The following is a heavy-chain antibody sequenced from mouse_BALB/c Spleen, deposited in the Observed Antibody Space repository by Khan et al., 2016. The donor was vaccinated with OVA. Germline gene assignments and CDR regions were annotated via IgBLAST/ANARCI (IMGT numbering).Heavy chain of an antibody. J-gene: IGHJ3*01. Sequence: EVELVESGGGLVKPGGSLKLSCVASGFTFSDYYMYWVRQTPEKRLEWVATISDGGSYTYYPDSVKGRFTISRDDAKNNRYLQMNSLKSEDTAMYNCARGYYGDPFAYWGQGTLVTVSA. CDR3: ARGYYGDPFAY. CDR1: GFTFSDYY. D-gene: IGHD2-13*01. CDR2: ISDGGSYT. V-gene: IGHV5-4*02.